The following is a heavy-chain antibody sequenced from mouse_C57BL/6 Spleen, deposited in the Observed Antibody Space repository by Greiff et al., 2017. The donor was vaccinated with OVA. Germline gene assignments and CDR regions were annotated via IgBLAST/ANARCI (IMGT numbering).Heavy chain of an antibody. J-gene: IGHJ4*01. CDR3: ARQGVAMDY. CDR1: GFTFSDYY. Sequence: EVQLVESGGGLVQPGGSLKLSCAASGFTFSDYYMYWVRQTPEKRLEWVAYISNGGGSTYYPDTVKGRFTISRDNAKNTLYLQMSRLKSEDTAMYYCARQGVAMDYWGQGTSVTVSS. V-gene: IGHV5-12*01. CDR2: ISNGGGST.